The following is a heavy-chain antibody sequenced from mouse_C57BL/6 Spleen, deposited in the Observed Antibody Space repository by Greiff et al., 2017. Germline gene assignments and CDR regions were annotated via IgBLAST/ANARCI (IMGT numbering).Heavy chain of an antibody. CDR1: GYTFTSYG. CDR2: IYIGNGYT. Sequence: VQLQQSGPELVRPGSSVKMSCKTSGYTFTSYGINWVKQRPGQGLEWIGYIYIGNGYTEYNEKFKGKATLTSDTSSSTAYMELSSLTSEDSAIYFCEREEGKNYYGSSYFDYWGQGTTLTVSS. V-gene: IGHV1-58*01. CDR3: EREEGKNYYGSSYFDY. J-gene: IGHJ2*01. D-gene: IGHD1-1*01.